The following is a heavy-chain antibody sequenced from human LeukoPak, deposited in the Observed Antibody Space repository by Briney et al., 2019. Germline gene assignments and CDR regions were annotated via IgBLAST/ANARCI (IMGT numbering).Heavy chain of an antibody. CDR2: INPSGGST. D-gene: IGHD6-13*01. CDR1: GYTFTTYG. CDR3: ARDRGYTRVRAFDI. J-gene: IGHJ3*02. Sequence: ASVKVSCKASGYTFTTYGISWVRQAPGQGLEWVGIINPSGGSTSYAQKFQGRVTMTRDRSTSTVYMELSSLRSEDTAVYYCARDRGYTRVRAFDIWGQGTMVTVSS. V-gene: IGHV1-46*01.